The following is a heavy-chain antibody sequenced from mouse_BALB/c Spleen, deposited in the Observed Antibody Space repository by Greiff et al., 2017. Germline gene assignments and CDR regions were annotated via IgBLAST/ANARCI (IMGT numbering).Heavy chain of an antibody. CDR3: ARMSNVAWFAY. CDR2: ISNGGGST. CDR1: GFTFSSYT. V-gene: IGHV5-12-2*01. Sequence: EVKLEESGGGLVQPGGSLKLSCAASGFTFSSYTMSWVRQTPEKRLEWVAYISNGGGSTYYPDTVKGRFTISRDNAKNTLYLQMSSLKSEDTAMYYCARMSNVAWFAYWGQGTLVTVSA. D-gene: IGHD2-5*01. J-gene: IGHJ3*01.